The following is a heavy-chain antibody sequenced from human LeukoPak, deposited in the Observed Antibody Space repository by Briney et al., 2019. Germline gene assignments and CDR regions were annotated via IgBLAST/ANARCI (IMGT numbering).Heavy chain of an antibody. J-gene: IGHJ6*02. D-gene: IGHD2-2*01. V-gene: IGHV3-21*01. CDR3: ARVLSAAMWGGMDV. CDR1: GFTFSDYS. Sequence: GGSLRLSCAASGFTFSDYSMNWVRQAPGKGLEWVSSISSSTSYIFYADSMKGRFTISRDNAKNSLYLQMNSLRAEDTAVYCCARVLSAAMWGGMDVWGQGTTVTVSS. CDR2: ISSSTSYI.